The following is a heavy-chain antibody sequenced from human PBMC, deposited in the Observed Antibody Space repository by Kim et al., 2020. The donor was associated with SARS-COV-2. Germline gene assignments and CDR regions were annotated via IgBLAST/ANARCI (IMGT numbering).Heavy chain of an antibody. J-gene: IGHJ6*02. D-gene: IGHD6-13*01. Sequence: GGSLRLSCAASGFTFSSYSMNWVRQAPGKGLEWVSSISSSSSYIYYADSVKGRFTISRDNAKNSLYLQMNSLRAEDTAVYYCAVIAAAGEDYYYYGMDVWGQGTTVTVSS. V-gene: IGHV3-21*01. CDR3: AVIAAAGEDYYYYGMDV. CDR2: ISSSSSYI. CDR1: GFTFSSYS.